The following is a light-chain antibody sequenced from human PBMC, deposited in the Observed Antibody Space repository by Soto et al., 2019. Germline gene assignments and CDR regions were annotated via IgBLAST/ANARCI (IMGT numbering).Light chain of an antibody. CDR2: GAS. J-gene: IGKJ2*01. CDR3: QQYGTSPYT. CDR1: QSVSSNY. Sequence: EIVLTQSPGTLSLSPGERATLSCRASQSVSSNYLAWYQQKPGQAPSLLIYGASYRATGSPDRFSGSGSGTDFTLTISRLEPGDFAVYYCQQYGTSPYTFGQGTKLEIK. V-gene: IGKV3-20*01.